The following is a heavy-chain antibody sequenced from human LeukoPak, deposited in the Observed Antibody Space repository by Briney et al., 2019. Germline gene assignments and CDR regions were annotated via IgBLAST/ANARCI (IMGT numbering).Heavy chain of an antibody. V-gene: IGHV3-30-3*01. CDR3: AKDIWIDIVVVVAATPAFDI. Sequence: PGRSLRLSCAASGFTFSSYAMHWVRQAPGKGLEWVAVISYDGSNKYYADSVKGRFTISRDNSKNTLYLQMNSLRAEDTAVYYCAKDIWIDIVVVVAATPAFDIWGQGTMVTVSS. CDR1: GFTFSSYA. D-gene: IGHD2-15*01. CDR2: ISYDGSNK. J-gene: IGHJ3*02.